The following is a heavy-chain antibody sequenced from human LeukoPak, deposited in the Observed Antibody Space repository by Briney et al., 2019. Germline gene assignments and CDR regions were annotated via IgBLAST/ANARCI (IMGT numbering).Heavy chain of an antibody. Sequence: ASVKVSCKASGGTFSSYAISWVRQAPGQGLEWMGRINPNSGGTNYAQKFQGRVTMTRDTSISTAYMELSRLRSDDTAVYYCARSLGPLRTPTQFDPGGQGTLVTVSS. D-gene: IGHD4-17*01. CDR3: ARSLGPLRTPTQFDP. CDR1: GGTFSSYA. J-gene: IGHJ5*02. CDR2: INPNSGGT. V-gene: IGHV1-2*06.